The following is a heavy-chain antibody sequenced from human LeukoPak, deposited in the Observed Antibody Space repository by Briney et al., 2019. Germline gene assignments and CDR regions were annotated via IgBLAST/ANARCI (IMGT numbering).Heavy chain of an antibody. V-gene: IGHV4-39*01. CDR3: ARWVATPRGYFDY. Sequence: SETLSLTCTVSGGPISSSDYHWGWIRQPPGKGLEWIGHIYYSGRTYYNPSLQSRVTIYVDTSTNQSSLKLTSVTAADTAVYYCARWVATPRGYFDYWGQGTLVTVSS. D-gene: IGHD5-12*01. CDR2: IYYSGRT. J-gene: IGHJ4*02. CDR1: GGPISSSDYH.